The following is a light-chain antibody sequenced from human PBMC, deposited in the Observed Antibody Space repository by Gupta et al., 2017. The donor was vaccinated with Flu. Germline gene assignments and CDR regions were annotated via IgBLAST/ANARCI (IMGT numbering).Light chain of an antibody. CDR2: WAS. V-gene: IGKV4-1*01. CDR3: QQEDDTPSM. J-gene: IGKJ2*01. Sequence: DIVMTQFPDSLGVSLGERATITCKSSQNILYSSTKKNYVAWYQQKPGQPPKLLIYWASIRESGVPDRFSGSGCGTDFTLTISSLQAEDVAVYYCQQEDDTPSMFGRGTKLEIK. CDR1: QNILYSSTKKNY.